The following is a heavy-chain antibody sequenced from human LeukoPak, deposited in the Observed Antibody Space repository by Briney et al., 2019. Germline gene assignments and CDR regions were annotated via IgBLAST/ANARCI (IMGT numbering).Heavy chain of an antibody. CDR2: ISAYNGNT. CDR1: GYTFTSYG. CDR3: ARGLEEDYDYLTGSDAFDM. V-gene: IGHV1-18*01. J-gene: IGHJ3*02. Sequence: ASVKVSCKASGYTFTSYGISWVRQAPGQGLEWMGWISAYNGNTNYAQKLQGRVTMTTDTSTSTAYMELSSLRSEDTAVYFCARGLEEDYDYLTGSDAFDMWGQGTMVTVSS. D-gene: IGHD3-9*01.